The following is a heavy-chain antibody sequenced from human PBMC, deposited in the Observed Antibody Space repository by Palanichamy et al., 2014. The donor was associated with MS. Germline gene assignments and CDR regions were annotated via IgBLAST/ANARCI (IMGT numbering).Heavy chain of an antibody. CDR2: IYSDGNT. J-gene: IGHJ6*02. D-gene: IGHD2-15*01. CDR3: GVDRGGSYHYYYGMDV. Sequence: EVQLVQSGGGLIQPGGSLRLSCAASGFTVNSTFMSWVRQAPGKGLECVSVIYSDGNTFYGDSVKGRFTISRDSSKNTLYLQMNSLRVEDTAIYYCGVDRGGSYHYYYGMDVWGQGTTVTVSS. V-gene: IGHV3-53*01. CDR1: GFTVNSTF.